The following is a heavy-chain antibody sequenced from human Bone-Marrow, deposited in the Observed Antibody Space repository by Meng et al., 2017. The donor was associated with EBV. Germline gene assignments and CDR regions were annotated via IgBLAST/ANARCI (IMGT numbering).Heavy chain of an antibody. V-gene: IGHV1-69*01. J-gene: IGHJ4*02. CDR3: ARESGRGYTPDF. D-gene: IGHD3-10*01. Sequence: QGELGQAGAEVREPGSSVKVSCKASGGTFKDYVFSWVRQAPGQGLEWMGGIIPFVDSTNYAQKFQDRFTVTADESTSTAYMELNSLTTEDTAIYYCARESGRGYTPDFWGQGTLVTVSS. CDR2: IIPFVDST. CDR1: GGTFKDYV.